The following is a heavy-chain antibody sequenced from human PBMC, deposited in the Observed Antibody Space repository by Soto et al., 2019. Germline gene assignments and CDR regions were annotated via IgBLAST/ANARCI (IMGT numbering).Heavy chain of an antibody. CDR2: ISSSSTI. J-gene: IGHJ4*02. CDR3: ARAWTIVAAWMDF. D-gene: IGHD5-12*01. V-gene: IGHV3-48*01. Sequence: EVQLVESGGGLVQPGGSLRLSCAASGFTFSTYSMNWVRQAPGKGLEWVSYISSSSTIYYADSVKGRFTISRDNAKNSLYLQMNSLRAEDTAVYYCARAWTIVAAWMDFWGQGTLVTVSS. CDR1: GFTFSTYS.